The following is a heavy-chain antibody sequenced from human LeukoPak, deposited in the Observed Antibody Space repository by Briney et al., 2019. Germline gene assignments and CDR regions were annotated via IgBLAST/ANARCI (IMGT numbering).Heavy chain of an antibody. CDR2: MNPNSGNT. CDR1: GYTFTNYD. Sequence: ASVKVSCKASGYTFTNYDINWVRQATGQGLEWMGWMNPNSGNTGYAQELQGRVTMTRNSSISTAFMELSSLSSEDTAVYYCARGGTIYDSILEDAFDIWGQGTMVTVSS. CDR3: ARGGTIYDSILEDAFDI. V-gene: IGHV1-8*01. D-gene: IGHD3-22*01. J-gene: IGHJ3*02.